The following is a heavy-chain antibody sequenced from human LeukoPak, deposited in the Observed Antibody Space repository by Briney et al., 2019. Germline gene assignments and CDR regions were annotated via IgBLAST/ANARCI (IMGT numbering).Heavy chain of an antibody. D-gene: IGHD6-13*01. Sequence: GGSLRLSCAASGFTFSSYGIHWVRQAPGKGLEWVAFIRYDGSSKYYADSVKGRFTISRDNSENTLSLQMNSLRPEDTAVYYCVRIAAAGTVDYWGQGTLVTVSS. CDR1: GFTFSSYG. CDR3: VRIAAAGTVDY. V-gene: IGHV3-30*02. J-gene: IGHJ4*02. CDR2: IRYDGSSK.